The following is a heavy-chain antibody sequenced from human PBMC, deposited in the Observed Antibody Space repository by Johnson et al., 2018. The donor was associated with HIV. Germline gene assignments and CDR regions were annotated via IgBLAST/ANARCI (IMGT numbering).Heavy chain of an antibody. D-gene: IGHD6-19*01. J-gene: IGHJ3*01. CDR2: ISSDGNNK. V-gene: IGHV3-30-3*02. CDR1: GFTFSTYA. Sequence: QVQLVESGGGVVQPGGSLRLSCAASGFTFSTYAIHWVRQAPGKGLEWVVVISSDGNNKYYADSVKGRFTMSIDNSKNTLYLHMKSLRPEDTSIYYCAKDDNLGVWYSDAFDVWGQGTVVTVSS. CDR3: AKDDNLGVWYSDAFDV.